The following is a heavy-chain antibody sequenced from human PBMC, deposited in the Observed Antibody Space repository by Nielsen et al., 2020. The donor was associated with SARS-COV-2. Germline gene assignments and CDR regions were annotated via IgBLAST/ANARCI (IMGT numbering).Heavy chain of an antibody. V-gene: IGHV1-8*01. Sequence: ASVKVSCKASLYTFTSYDINWLRQATGHGLVWMGWMNPNSGNTGYAQKFQGRVTMTRNTSISTAYVELSSLRSEDTAVYYCARGKLTATVFNYYYGMDVWGHGTTVTVSS. CDR2: MNPNSGNT. D-gene: IGHD5-18*01. CDR1: LYTFTSYD. J-gene: IGHJ6*02. CDR3: ARGKLTATVFNYYYGMDV.